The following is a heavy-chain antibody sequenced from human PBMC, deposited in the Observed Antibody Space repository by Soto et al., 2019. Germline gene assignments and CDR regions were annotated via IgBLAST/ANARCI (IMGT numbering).Heavy chain of an antibody. D-gene: IGHD2-21*02. CDR1: EYTFNTYY. CDR3: ARGGHIAVVTASFDY. V-gene: IGHV1-46*02. J-gene: IGHJ4*02. Sequence: QVQLVQSGAEVRKPGASVKVSCKPSEYTFNTYYLHWLRQAPGQALEWMGVIHPSGGGTTYAQKFLGRVTVTRDTSTTTVFMELSSLRSDDTAVYYCARGGHIAVVTASFDYWGQGTLVTVSS. CDR2: IHPSGGGT.